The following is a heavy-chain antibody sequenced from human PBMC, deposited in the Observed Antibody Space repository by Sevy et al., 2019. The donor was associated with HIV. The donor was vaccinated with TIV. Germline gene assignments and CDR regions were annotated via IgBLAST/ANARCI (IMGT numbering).Heavy chain of an antibody. J-gene: IGHJ4*02. V-gene: IGHV3-66*02. D-gene: IGHD6-19*01. CDR1: GFTVNDKY. Sequence: GGSLRVSCAISGFTVNDKYIIWVRQVPGKGLEWVSVIFSSGSTYYADSAKGRFTISRDNSKNTVDLQMNSVRAEDTAVYYCVSLFLSYRSGWSYFDYRGQGTLVTVSS. CDR3: VSLFLSYRSGWSYFDY. CDR2: IFSSGST.